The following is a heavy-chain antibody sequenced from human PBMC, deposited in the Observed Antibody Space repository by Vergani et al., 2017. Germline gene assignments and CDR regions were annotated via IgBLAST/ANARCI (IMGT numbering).Heavy chain of an antibody. J-gene: IGHJ5*02. CDR2: IYPGDSDT. V-gene: IGHV5-51*03. CDR3: ARSIVVVSVWFDP. CDR1: GYSFTSYW. D-gene: IGHD2-2*01. Sequence: EVHLVQSGAEVKKPGASLKISCKGSGYSFTSYWIGWVRQMPGKGLEWMGIIYPGDSDTRYSPSFQGQVTSSADKSICTAYLQWSSLKASDTAMDYCARSIVVVSVWFDPWGQGTLVTVSS.